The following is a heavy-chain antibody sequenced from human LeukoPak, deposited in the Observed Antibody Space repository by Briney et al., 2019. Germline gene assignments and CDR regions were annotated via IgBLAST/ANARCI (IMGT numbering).Heavy chain of an antibody. D-gene: IGHD3-9*01. V-gene: IGHV1-2*02. Sequence: GASVKVSCKASGYTFTGYYMHWVRQAPGQGLERVGWINPNSGGTNYAQKFQGRVTMTRDTSISTAYMELSRLRSDDTAVYYCARDGDILTGYYYFWFDPWGQGTLVTVSS. CDR2: INPNSGGT. J-gene: IGHJ5*02. CDR1: GYTFTGYY. CDR3: ARDGDILTGYYYFWFDP.